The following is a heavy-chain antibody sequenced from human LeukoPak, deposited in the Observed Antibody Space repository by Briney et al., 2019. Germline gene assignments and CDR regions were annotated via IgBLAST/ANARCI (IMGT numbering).Heavy chain of an antibody. CDR3: AEGSNYGDSSF. CDR2: IKQVGSEK. CDR1: GFTFSSYW. Sequence: GGSLRFSCAASGFTFSSYWMSWVRQAPGRGLEWVANIKQVGSEKYYVYSVKGRFTIHRDNAKKSLYLQMNSLGGEDTAISYCAEGSNYGDSSFWGQGTLVTVSS. V-gene: IGHV3-7*01. D-gene: IGHD4-17*01. J-gene: IGHJ4*02.